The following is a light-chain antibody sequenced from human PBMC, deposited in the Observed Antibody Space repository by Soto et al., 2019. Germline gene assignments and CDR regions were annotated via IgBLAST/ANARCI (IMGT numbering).Light chain of an antibody. CDR2: DVS. CDR1: SSDIGDYYY. Sequence: QSALTQPASVSGSPGQSITIPCTGTSSDIGDYYYVSWYQHHPGKAPKLIIYDVSNRPSGISDRFSGSKSGNTASLTISGLRTEDEADYFCSSYTNSATLVVFGGGTKVTVL. CDR3: SSYTNSATLVV. J-gene: IGLJ2*01. V-gene: IGLV2-14*03.